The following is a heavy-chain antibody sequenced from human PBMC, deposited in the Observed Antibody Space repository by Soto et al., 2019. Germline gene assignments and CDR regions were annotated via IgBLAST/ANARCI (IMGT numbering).Heavy chain of an antibody. V-gene: IGHV1-69*08. D-gene: IGHD5-12*01. CDR1: GGTFSSYT. Sequence: QVQLVQSGAEVKKPGSSVKVSCKASGGTFSSYTISWVRQAPGQGLEWMGRIIPILGLANYAQKFQGRVTITADKSASTAYMELSSLRSEDTAVYYCARDTSGYAYFDYWGQGTLVTVSS. J-gene: IGHJ4*02. CDR3: ARDTSGYAYFDY. CDR2: IIPILGLA.